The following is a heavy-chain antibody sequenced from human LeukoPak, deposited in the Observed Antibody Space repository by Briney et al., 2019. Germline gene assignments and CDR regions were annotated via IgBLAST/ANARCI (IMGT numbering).Heavy chain of an antibody. J-gene: IGHJ6*03. V-gene: IGHV1-58*02. D-gene: IGHD6-25*01. Sequence: GASVKVSFTASGFTFTSTAMQWVRHARGQRLEWIGWIVVGSGNTNYAQKFQERVTITRDMSTSTAYMELSSLRSEYTAVYYCAAVPSYSSGGGYYYYDMDVRGKGATVTGSS. CDR1: GFTFTSTA. CDR3: AAVPSYSSGGGYYYYDMDV. CDR2: IVVGSGNT.